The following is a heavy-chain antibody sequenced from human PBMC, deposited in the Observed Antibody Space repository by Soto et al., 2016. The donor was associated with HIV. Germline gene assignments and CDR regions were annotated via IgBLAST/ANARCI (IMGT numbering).Heavy chain of an antibody. CDR2: INSNSGGT. CDR3: ARGEMTTNLDY. J-gene: IGHJ4*02. D-gene: IGHD4-4*01. CDR1: GYTFTGYY. Sequence: QVQLVQSGAEVKKPGASVKVSCKASGYTFTGYYIHWVRQAPGQGLEWMGWINSNSGGTNYAHRFQGRVTMTRDTSISTAYMELSRMRSDDTAVFYCARGEMTTNLDYWGQGTLVAVSS. V-gene: IGHV1-2*07.